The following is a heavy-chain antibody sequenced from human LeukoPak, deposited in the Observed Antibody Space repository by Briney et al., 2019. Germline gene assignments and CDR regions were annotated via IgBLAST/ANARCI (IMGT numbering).Heavy chain of an antibody. CDR1: GFSFRSHG. V-gene: IGHV3-23*01. CDR3: ARDLGQYYDTSDNWFDP. CDR2: ISPRGDIT. J-gene: IGHJ5*02. D-gene: IGHD3-22*01. Sequence: GGTLRLSCAASGFSFRSHGMNWVRQAPGKGLEWVSGISPRGDITYYKDSVRGRFTISRDNFKNTVSLQLNSLRAEDTAVYYCARDLGQYYDTSDNWFDPWGQGTLVTVSS.